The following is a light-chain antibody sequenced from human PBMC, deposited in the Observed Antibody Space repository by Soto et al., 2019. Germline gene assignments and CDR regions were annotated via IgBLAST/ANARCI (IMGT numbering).Light chain of an antibody. CDR3: QHRSNWPPEVT. V-gene: IGKV3D-20*02. J-gene: IGKJ5*01. CDR2: GAS. Sequence: ILLTQSPCMLSLSPGESATLSCRASQSVSNDFLAWYQQKPGQAPSLLIYGASTRATDVPDRLSGSGSGADFTLSISRLEPADFAVYNCQHRSNWPPEVTFGQGTRLEIK. CDR1: QSVSNDF.